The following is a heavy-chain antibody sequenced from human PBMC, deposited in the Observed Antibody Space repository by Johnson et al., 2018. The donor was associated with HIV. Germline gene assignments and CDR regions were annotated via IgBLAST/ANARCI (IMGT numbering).Heavy chain of an antibody. CDR2: ISYDGSEK. CDR3: ARRSGYAFDI. J-gene: IGHJ3*02. V-gene: IGHV3-30*04. CDR1: GFTFSNYA. D-gene: IGHD5-12*01. Sequence: QVQLVESGGGVVQPGRSLRLSCAASGFTFSNYAMHWVRQAPGKGLEWVAVISYDGSEKYYVYSVKGRFTISRDNAKNSLSLQMNSLRVEDTAVYYCARRSGYAFDIWGQGTMVTVSS.